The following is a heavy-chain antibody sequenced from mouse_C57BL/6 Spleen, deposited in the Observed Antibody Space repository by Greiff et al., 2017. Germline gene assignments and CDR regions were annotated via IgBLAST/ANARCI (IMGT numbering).Heavy chain of an antibody. J-gene: IGHJ3*01. D-gene: IGHD2-4*01. CDR2: IDPSDSET. V-gene: IGHV1-52*01. Sequence: QVQLKQPGAELVRPGSSVKLSYKASGYTFTSYWMHWVKQRPIQGLEWIGNIDPSDSETHYNQKFKDKATLTVDKSSSTAYMQLSSLTSEDSAVYYCARYDYDDGFAYWGQGTLVTVSA. CDR1: GYTFTSYW. CDR3: ARYDYDDGFAY.